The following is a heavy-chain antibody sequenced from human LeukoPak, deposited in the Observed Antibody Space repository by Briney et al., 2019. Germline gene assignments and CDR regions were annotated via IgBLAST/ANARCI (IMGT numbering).Heavy chain of an antibody. CDR2: IIPILGIA. J-gene: IGHJ4*02. Sequence: GASVKVSCKASGGTFSSYAISWVRQAPGQELEWKGRIIPILGIANYAQKFQGRVTITADKSTSTAYMELSSLRSEDTAVYYCARLDTAAYWGQGTLVTVSS. D-gene: IGHD5-18*01. CDR1: GGTFSSYA. CDR3: ARLDTAAY. V-gene: IGHV1-69*04.